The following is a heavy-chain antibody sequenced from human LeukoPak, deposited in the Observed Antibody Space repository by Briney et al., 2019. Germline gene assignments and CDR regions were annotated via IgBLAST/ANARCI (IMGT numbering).Heavy chain of an antibody. J-gene: IGHJ4*02. CDR2: IYTSGST. CDR1: GGSISSYY. Sequence: SETLSLTCIVSGGSISSYYWSWIRQPAGKGLEWIGRIYTSGSTNYNPSLKSRVTMSVDPSKNQFSLKLRSVTAADTAVYYCARSGGGTDYFDYWGQGTLVTVXS. CDR3: ARSGGGTDYFDY. D-gene: IGHD1/OR15-1a*01. V-gene: IGHV4-4*07.